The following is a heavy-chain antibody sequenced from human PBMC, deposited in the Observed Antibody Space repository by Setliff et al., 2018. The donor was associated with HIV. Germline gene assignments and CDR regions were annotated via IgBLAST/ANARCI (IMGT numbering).Heavy chain of an antibody. V-gene: IGHV4-61*09. J-gene: IGHJ5*02. D-gene: IGHD3-3*01. Sequence: SETLSLTCTVSGGSMSSDSYSWTWLRQPAGKGPELIGHIYVGGSVIYNPSLASRVTISMVPSKNQFSLDLSSVTAADTAKYYCARAKTIGVSAVFFDPWGQGRPVTVSS. CDR3: ARAKTIGVSAVFFDP. CDR2: IYVGGSV. CDR1: GGSMSSDSYS.